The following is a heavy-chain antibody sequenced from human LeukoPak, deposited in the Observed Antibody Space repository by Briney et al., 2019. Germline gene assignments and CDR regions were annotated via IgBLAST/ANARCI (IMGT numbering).Heavy chain of an antibody. CDR1: GFTFSDYY. V-gene: IGHV3-11*01. J-gene: IGHJ5*02. D-gene: IGHD5-18*01. CDR2: ISSSGSTI. CDR3: AREADTATDNWFDP. Sequence: GGSLRLSCAASGFTFSDYYMSWIRQAPGKGLEWVSYISSSGSTIYYADSVKGRFTISRDNAKNSLYLQMNSLRAEDTAVYYCAREADTATDNWFDPWGQGTLVTVSS.